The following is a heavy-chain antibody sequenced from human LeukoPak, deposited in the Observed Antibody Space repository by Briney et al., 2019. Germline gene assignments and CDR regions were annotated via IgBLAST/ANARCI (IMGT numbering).Heavy chain of an antibody. Sequence: SETLSLACTTSGVSISRFYWSWVRQPPGKGLEWIGNIYSGVPTYFNPSLKSRVIISVDTSKNQFSLNLTSVTAADTAMYYCVQTTGWPGFDYWGQGILVTVSS. CDR2: IYSGVPT. CDR1: GVSISRFY. V-gene: IGHV4-4*09. CDR3: VQTTGWPGFDY. J-gene: IGHJ4*02. D-gene: IGHD1-1*01.